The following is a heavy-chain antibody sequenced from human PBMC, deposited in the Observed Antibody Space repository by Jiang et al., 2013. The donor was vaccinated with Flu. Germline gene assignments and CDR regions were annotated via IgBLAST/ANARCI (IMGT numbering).Heavy chain of an antibody. CDR3: ARGKSSWGWFDP. CDR2: INHSGST. CDR1: GGSFSGYY. V-gene: IGHV4-34*01. J-gene: IGHJ5*02. Sequence: GSGLVKPSETLSLTCGVYGGSFSGYYWSWIRQPPGKGLEWIGEINHSGSTNYNPSLKSRVTISVDTSKNQFSLKLNSVTAADTAVYSCARGKSSWGWFDPWGQGTLVTVSS. D-gene: IGHD6-13*01.